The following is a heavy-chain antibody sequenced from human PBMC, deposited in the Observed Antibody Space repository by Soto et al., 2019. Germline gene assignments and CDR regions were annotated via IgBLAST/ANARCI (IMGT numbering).Heavy chain of an antibody. CDR3: ARDPTYYYDNSGYPDLDN. Sequence: GGSLRLSCAASGFTFSSYAMHWVRQAPGKGLEWVAVISYDGSNKYYADSVKGRFTISRDNSKNTLYLQMNSLRAEDTAVYYCARDPTYYYDNSGYPDLDNWGQGTLLTISS. J-gene: IGHJ4*02. CDR1: GFTFSSYA. D-gene: IGHD3-22*01. V-gene: IGHV3-30-3*01. CDR2: ISYDGSNK.